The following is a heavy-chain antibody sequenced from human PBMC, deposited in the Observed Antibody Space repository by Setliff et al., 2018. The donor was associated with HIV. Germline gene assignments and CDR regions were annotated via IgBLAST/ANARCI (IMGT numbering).Heavy chain of an antibody. V-gene: IGHV3-30*19. J-gene: IGHJ6*03. CDR3: AGDGAGHRYMDF. CDR1: GFLFSSYG. D-gene: IGHD3-16*01. Sequence: GSLRLSCAASGFLFSSYGMHWVRQAPGKGLEWVAVTSYDGYDKYYADSVKGRFTISRDNSRNTLFLQANSLRVEDTAVYYCAGDGAGHRYMDFWGKGTTVTVSS. CDR2: TSYDGYDK.